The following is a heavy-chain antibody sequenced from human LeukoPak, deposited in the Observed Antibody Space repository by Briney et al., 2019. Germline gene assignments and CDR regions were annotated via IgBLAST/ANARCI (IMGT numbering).Heavy chain of an antibody. CDR2: IYYSGST. D-gene: IGHD6-6*01. CDR3: ARDYSSSLNDAFDI. Sequence: SETLSLTCTVPVGSISSSSYYWGWIRQPPGKGLEWNGSIYYSGSTYYNPSLKSRVTISVDTSKNQFSLKLSSVTAADTAVYYCARDYSSSLNDAFDIWGQGTMVTVSS. V-gene: IGHV4-39*07. J-gene: IGHJ3*02. CDR1: VGSISSSSYY.